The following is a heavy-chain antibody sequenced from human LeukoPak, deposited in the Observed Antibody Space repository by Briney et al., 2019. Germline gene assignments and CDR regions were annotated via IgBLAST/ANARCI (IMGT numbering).Heavy chain of an antibody. CDR1: GYTFTSDW. CDR2: IYPGDSDT. J-gene: IGHJ4*02. Sequence: GESLQISCRASGYTFTSDWIAWVRQMPGKGLEWMGIIYPGDSDTRYSPSFQGQVTISADKSISTAYLQWSSLRASDTAMYYCARRPNLDYWGQGTLVTVSS. V-gene: IGHV5-51*01. D-gene: IGHD2-8*01. CDR3: ARRPNLDY.